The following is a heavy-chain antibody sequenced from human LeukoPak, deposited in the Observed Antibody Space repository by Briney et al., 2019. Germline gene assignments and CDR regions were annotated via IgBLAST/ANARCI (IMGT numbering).Heavy chain of an antibody. CDR1: GFPLSSYA. D-gene: IGHD6-13*01. V-gene: IGHV3-23*01. J-gene: IGHJ4*02. CDR2: TSSSDAGT. CDR3: ARDQGQQLVHTN. Sequence: GGSLRLSCAAFGFPLSSYAMSWVRQAPGKGLEWVSATSSSDAGTYHADSVRGRFTISRDNSKNTLYLQMNSLRVEDAAVYYCARDQGQQLVHTNWGQGTLVTVSS.